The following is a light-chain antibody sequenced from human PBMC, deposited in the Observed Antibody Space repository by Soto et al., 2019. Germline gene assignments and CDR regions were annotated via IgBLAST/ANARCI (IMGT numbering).Light chain of an antibody. V-gene: IGKV3-20*01. J-gene: IGKJ5*01. CDR2: GAS. CDR1: QSVNNRY. Sequence: EIVLTQSPGTLSLSPGERATLSCRASQSVNNRYLAWFQQKPGQAPRLLISGASSRATGIPDRFSGSGSGTDFTLTIGRLEPEDFAVYYCQQYGTLPITFGQGTRLEIK. CDR3: QQYGTLPIT.